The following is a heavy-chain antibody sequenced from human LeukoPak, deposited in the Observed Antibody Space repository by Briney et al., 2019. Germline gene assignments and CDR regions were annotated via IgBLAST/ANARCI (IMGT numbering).Heavy chain of an antibody. CDR2: ISWNSGSI. CDR1: GFTFDDYA. D-gene: IGHD1-1*01. V-gene: IGHV3-9*01. CDR3: AKDSSPFFRTAQNEGWFDP. Sequence: PGGSLRLSCAASGFTFDDYAMHWVRQAPGKGLEWVSGISWNSGSIGYADSVKGRFTISRDNAKNSLYLQMNSLRAEDTALYYCAKDSSPFFRTAQNEGWFDPWGQGTLVTVSS. J-gene: IGHJ5*02.